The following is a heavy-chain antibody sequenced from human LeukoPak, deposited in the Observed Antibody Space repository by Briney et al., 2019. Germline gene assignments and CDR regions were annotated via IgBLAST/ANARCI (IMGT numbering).Heavy chain of an antibody. Sequence: GGSLRLSCAASGFTVSSNYMSWVRQVPGKGLEWVSVIYSGGSTYYADSVKGRFTISRDNSKNTLYLQMNSLRAEDTAVYYCASISGDCCGDAFDIWGQGTMVTVSS. CDR3: ASISGDCCGDAFDI. J-gene: IGHJ3*02. CDR2: IYSGGST. CDR1: GFTVSSNY. D-gene: IGHD2-21*02. V-gene: IGHV3-66*01.